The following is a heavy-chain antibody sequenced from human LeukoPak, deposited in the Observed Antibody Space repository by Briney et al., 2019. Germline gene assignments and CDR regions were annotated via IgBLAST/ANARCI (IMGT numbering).Heavy chain of an antibody. CDR1: GFTFSSYA. J-gene: IGHJ3*02. CDR2: ISSSSSYI. V-gene: IGHV3-21*01. D-gene: IGHD5-24*01. CDR3: ARGEMATKGDAFDI. Sequence: GGSLRLSCAASGFTFSSYAMNWVRQAPGKGLEWVSCISSSSSYIYYGDSVKGRFTISRDNAKNSLDLQMNSLRAEDTAVYYCARGEMATKGDAFDIWGQGTMVTVSS.